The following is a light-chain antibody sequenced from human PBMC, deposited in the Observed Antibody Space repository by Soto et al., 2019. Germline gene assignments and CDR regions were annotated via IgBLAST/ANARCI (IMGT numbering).Light chain of an antibody. CDR2: GAS. V-gene: IGKV3-20*01. J-gene: IGKJ1*01. Sequence: EIVLTQSPGTLSLSPGERATLSCRASQSVSSSYLAWYQQKPGQAPRLLIYGASSRATGIPDRFSGSGSGTDVTLTISRLEPEDFAVYYCQQYGSSRWPFGQGTKVEIK. CDR3: QQYGSSRWP. CDR1: QSVSSSY.